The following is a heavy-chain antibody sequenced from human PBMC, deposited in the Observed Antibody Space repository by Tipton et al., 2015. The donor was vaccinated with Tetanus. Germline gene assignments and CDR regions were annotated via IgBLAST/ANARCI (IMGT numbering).Heavy chain of an antibody. Sequence: WVRQPPGKGLEWIGYIYYSGSTNYNPSLKSRVTISVDTSKNQFSLKLSSVTAADTAVYYCARGGIAAAGGGLDYWGQGTLVTVSS. CDR2: IYYSGST. CDR3: ARGGIAAAGGGLDY. V-gene: IGHV4-59*13. D-gene: IGHD6-13*01. J-gene: IGHJ4*02.